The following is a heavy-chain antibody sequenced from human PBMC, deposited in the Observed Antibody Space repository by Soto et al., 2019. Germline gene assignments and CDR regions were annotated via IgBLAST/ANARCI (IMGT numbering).Heavy chain of an antibody. CDR3: ARQIYDSDTGPNFQYYFDS. V-gene: IGHV5-10-1*01. Sequence: PGESLKISCQGSGYRFSGYWITWVRPKPGKGLEWMGRIDPSDSQTYYSPSFRGHVTISVTKSITTVFLQWSSLRASDTAMYYCARQIYDSDTGPNFQYYFDSWGQGTPGTVAS. CDR2: IDPSDSQT. J-gene: IGHJ4*02. CDR1: GYRFSGYW. D-gene: IGHD3-22*01.